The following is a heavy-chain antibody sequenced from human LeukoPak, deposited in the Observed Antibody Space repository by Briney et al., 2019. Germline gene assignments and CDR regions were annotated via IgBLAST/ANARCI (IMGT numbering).Heavy chain of an antibody. D-gene: IGHD5-24*01. Sequence: PGGSLTLSCAASGYTYSRYWMSGVRQAPGKGLEGVANIKQDGREKYYVDSVKGRFTISRDNAKNSLYLQMNSLRAEDTAVYYCARDEVEMATIDYWGQGTLVTVSS. CDR3: ARDEVEMATIDY. V-gene: IGHV3-7*04. J-gene: IGHJ4*02. CDR2: IKQDGREK. CDR1: GYTYSRYW.